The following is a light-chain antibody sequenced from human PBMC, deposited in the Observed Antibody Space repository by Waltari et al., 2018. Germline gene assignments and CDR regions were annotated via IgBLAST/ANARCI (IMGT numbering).Light chain of an antibody. CDR1: SANIGAGYD. J-gene: IGLJ3*02. CDR2: VNS. CDR3: QSYDSSLNGRV. V-gene: IGLV1-40*01. Sequence: QSVLTQPPSVSGAPGQRVTISCTGSSANIGAGYDVHWYQQIPGTAPKLLIFVNSRRPSGVPDRFSGSRSGTAASLASTGLRAEDEADYYCQSYDSSLNGRVFGGGTKVTVL.